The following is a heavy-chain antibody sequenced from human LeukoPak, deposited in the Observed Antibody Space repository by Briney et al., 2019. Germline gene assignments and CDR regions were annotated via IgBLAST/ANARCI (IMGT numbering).Heavy chain of an antibody. V-gene: IGHV3-21*01. CDR3: LTIVETDIDAFDI. D-gene: IGHD2-21*01. CDR2: ISSSSSYI. Sequence: GGSLGLPCAPPGFPSSSFSLTWARRAPGKGRDWFSSISSSSSYIYYADSVKGRFTISRDSAKSTLYLQMNSLRAEDTAVYYCLTIVETDIDAFDIWGQGAKVTVSS. J-gene: IGHJ3*02. CDR1: GFPSSSFS.